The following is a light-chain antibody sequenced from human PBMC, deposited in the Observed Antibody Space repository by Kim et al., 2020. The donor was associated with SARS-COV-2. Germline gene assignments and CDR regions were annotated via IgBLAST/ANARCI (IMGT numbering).Light chain of an antibody. CDR2: KAS. V-gene: IGKV1-5*03. CDR3: QQYTTYRT. J-gene: IGKJ1*01. CDR1: QSINDW. Sequence: ASVGDRVTRTCRASQSINDWLAWYQQKPGKAPKLLIYKASTLEGGVPSRFSGSGSGTEFTLTISSLQPDDYAIYYCQQYTTYRTFGQGTKVDIK.